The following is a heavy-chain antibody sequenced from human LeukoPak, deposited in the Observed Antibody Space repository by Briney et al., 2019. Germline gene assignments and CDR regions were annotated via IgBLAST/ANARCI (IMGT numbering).Heavy chain of an antibody. J-gene: IGHJ4*02. V-gene: IGHV3-7*01. Sequence: GGSLRLSCAASGFTFSSYAMSWVRQAPGKGLEWVANIKQDGSEKYYVDSVKGRFTVSRDNAKNSLHLQMNSLRAEDTAVYHCARVRCTRTSCFPDYWGQGTLVTVSS. CDR3: ARVRCTRTSCFPDY. D-gene: IGHD2-2*01. CDR2: IKQDGSEK. CDR1: GFTFSSYA.